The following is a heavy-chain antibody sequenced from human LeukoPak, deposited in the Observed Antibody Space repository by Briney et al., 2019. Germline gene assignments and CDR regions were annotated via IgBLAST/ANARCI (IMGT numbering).Heavy chain of an antibody. J-gene: IGHJ3*02. CDR2: IKADGSEK. CDR3: ATSQTTSGRYGNAFDI. V-gene: IGHV3-7*01. D-gene: IGHD6-19*01. Sequence: GGSLRLSCVASGFTFSNYWMSWVRQAPGKGLEWVANIKADGSEKYSVDSVKGRFTISRDNAKNPLYLQMNNLRVEDTAVYFCATSQTTSGRYGNAFDIWGQGTLVTVSS. CDR1: GFTFSNYW.